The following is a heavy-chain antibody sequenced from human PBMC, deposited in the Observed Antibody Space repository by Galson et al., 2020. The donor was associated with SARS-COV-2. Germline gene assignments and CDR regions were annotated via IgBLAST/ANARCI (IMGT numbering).Heavy chain of an antibody. CDR3: ASTRAY. Sequence: GESLKIFCAAPGFNFRNYWMHWVRQAPGKGLVWVPRNNSNGTSISYADSVKGRFTNSRDNAKNTLYLQMNGLRVEDTALYYCASTRAYWGHGALVSVSS. J-gene: IGHJ4*01. D-gene: IGHD1-26*01. CDR2: NNSNGTSI. CDR1: GFNFRNYW. V-gene: IGHV3-74*01.